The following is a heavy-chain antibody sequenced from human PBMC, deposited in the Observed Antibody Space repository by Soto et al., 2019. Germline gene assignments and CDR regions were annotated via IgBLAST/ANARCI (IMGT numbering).Heavy chain of an antibody. J-gene: IGHJ4*02. D-gene: IGHD3-22*01. CDR2: IDPSDSQT. CDR1: GYSFAGYW. Sequence: GESLKISCKGSGYSFAGYWITWVRQKPGKGLEWMGRIDPSDSQTYYSPSFRGHVTISVTKSITTVFLQWSSLRASDTAMYYCARQKYDSDTGPNFQYYFDSWGQGTPVTVSS. V-gene: IGHV5-10-1*01. CDR3: ARQKYDSDTGPNFQYYFDS.